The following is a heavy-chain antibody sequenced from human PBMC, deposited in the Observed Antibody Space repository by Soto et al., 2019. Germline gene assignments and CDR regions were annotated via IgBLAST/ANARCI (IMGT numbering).Heavy chain of an antibody. V-gene: IGHV1-2*02. D-gene: IGHD2-2*01. CDR3: ASAGDIVVVPAAPYYGMDV. Sequence: ASVKVSCKASGYTFTGYYMHWVRQAPGQRLEWMGWINPNSGGTNYAQKFQGRVTMTRDTSISTAYMELSRLRSDDTAVYYCASAGDIVVVPAAPYYGMDVWGQGTTVTVSS. J-gene: IGHJ6*02. CDR2: INPNSGGT. CDR1: GYTFTGYY.